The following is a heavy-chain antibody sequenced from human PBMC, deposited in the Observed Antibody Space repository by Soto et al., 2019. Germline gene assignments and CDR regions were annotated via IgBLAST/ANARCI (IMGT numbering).Heavy chain of an antibody. CDR3: ARDRAGYYGMDV. CDR2: INAGNGNT. J-gene: IGHJ6*02. V-gene: IGHV1-3*01. CDR1: GYTFTSYA. Sequence: VKVSCKASGYTFTSYAMHWVRQAPGQRLEWMGWINAGNGNTKYSQKFQGRVTITRDTSASTAYMELSSLRSEDTAVYYCARDRAGYYGMDVWGQGTTVTVSS. D-gene: IGHD6-19*01.